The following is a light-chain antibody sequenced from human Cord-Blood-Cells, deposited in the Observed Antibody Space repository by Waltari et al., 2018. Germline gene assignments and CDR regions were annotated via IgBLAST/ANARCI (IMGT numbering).Light chain of an antibody. V-gene: IGLV2-23*01. J-gene: IGLJ3*02. CDR2: EGS. CDR1: SSDVGSYNL. CDR3: CSYAGSSNWV. Sequence: QSALNQPASVSGSPGQSITISCTGTSSDVGSYNLVSWYQQHTGKAPKLMIYEGSKRPSGVSNRFSGSKSGNTASLTISGLQAEDEADYYCCSYAGSSNWVFGGGTKLTVL.